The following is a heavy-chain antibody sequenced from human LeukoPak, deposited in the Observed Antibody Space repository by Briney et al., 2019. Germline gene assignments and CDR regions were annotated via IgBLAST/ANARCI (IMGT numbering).Heavy chain of an antibody. D-gene: IGHD6-13*01. J-gene: IGHJ4*02. CDR2: FSSSSSTI. Sequence: GGSLRLSCAVSGFTFSSHSMNWVRQAPGKGLEWVSYFSSSSSTIYYVDSVKGRFTISRDNAKNSLYLQMNSLRAEDTAVYYCASASSSWLGGFDYWGQGTLVTVSS. CDR3: ASASSSWLGGFDY. CDR1: GFTFSSHS. V-gene: IGHV3-48*04.